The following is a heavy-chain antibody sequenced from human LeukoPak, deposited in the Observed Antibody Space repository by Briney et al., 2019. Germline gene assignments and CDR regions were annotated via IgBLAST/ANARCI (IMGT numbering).Heavy chain of an antibody. D-gene: IGHD2-15*01. CDR1: GFTFSGSA. J-gene: IGHJ6*03. CDR3: TRHVEISGGRSYYYYYYYMDV. V-gene: IGHV3-73*01. CDR2: IRSEANSYAT. Sequence: GGSLRLSCAASGFTFSGSAMHWVRQASGKGLEWVGRIRSEANSYATAYAASVKGRFTISRDDSKNTAYLQMNSLKTEDTAVYYCTRHVEISGGRSYYYYYYYMDVWGKGTTVTVSS.